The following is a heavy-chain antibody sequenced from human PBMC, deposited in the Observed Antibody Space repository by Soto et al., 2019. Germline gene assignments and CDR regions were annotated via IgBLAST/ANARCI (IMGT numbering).Heavy chain of an antibody. CDR2: INPNNGGT. CDR1: GYTFTGSY. J-gene: IGHJ6*02. V-gene: IGHV1-2*02. Sequence: ASVKVSCKGSGYTFTGSYVHWVRQAPGQVLEWIGWINPNNGGTKYAQNFQGRVTMTRDTSISTAYMELSRLKSEDTAVFYCARAGIAAAGSGEYAMDVWGHGTTVTVSS. CDR3: ARAGIAAAGSGEYAMDV. D-gene: IGHD6-13*01.